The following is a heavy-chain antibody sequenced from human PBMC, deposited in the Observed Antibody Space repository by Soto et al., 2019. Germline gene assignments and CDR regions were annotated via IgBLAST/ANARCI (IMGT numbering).Heavy chain of an antibody. CDR2: INFNGRSI. Sequence: VQLVESGGGLVQPGRSLRLSCAASGFTFDDYAMHWVRQAPEKGLEWISGINFNGRSIGYADSVKGRFTNSRDNAKNSLYLEMNSRRAEDTAFYYGVKVLGMEPPKFDQWGQGTRVTVSS. D-gene: IGHD1-1*01. CDR3: VKVLGMEPPKFDQ. V-gene: IGHV3-9*01. CDR1: GFTFDDYA. J-gene: IGHJ4*02.